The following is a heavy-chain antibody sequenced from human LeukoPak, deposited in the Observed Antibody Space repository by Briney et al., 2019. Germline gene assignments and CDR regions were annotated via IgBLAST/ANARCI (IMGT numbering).Heavy chain of an antibody. Sequence: GGSLRLSCAASGFTFTSYWMSWVRQAPGKGLEWVSSISSSSSYIYYADSVKGRFTISRDNAKNSLYLQMNSLRAEDTAVYYCARDREWLVRRDYFDYWGQGTLVTVSS. V-gene: IGHV3-21*01. CDR2: ISSSSSYI. J-gene: IGHJ4*02. CDR1: GFTFTSYW. D-gene: IGHD6-19*01. CDR3: ARDREWLVRRDYFDY.